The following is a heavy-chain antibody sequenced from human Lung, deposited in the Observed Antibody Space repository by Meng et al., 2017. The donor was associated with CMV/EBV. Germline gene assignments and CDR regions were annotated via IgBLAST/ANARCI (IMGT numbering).Heavy chain of an antibody. V-gene: IGHV1-46*01. D-gene: IGHD3-10*01. CDR2: INPSGGST. CDR1: GYTFTSYY. CDR3: ASGWGGDYYDN. J-gene: IGHJ4*02. Sequence: ASXXVSXKASGYTFTSYYMHWVRQAPGQGLEWMGIINPSGGSTSYAQKCQGRVTMTRDTSTSTVYMELSSLRSEDKAVYYCASGWGGDYYDNWGQGTVVTVSS.